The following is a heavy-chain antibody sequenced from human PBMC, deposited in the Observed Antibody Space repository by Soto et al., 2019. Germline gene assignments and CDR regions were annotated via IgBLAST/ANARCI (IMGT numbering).Heavy chain of an antibody. CDR1: GFTFSSYA. CDR3: ATGWRYDFWSGYPDTSRFDP. Sequence: GGSLRLSCAASGFTFSSYAMSWVRQAPGKGLEWVSAISGSGGSTYYADSVKGRFTISRDNSKNTLYLQMNSLRAEDTAVYYCATGWRYDFWSGYPDTSRFDPWGQGTLVTVSS. D-gene: IGHD3-3*01. CDR2: ISGSGGST. J-gene: IGHJ5*02. V-gene: IGHV3-23*01.